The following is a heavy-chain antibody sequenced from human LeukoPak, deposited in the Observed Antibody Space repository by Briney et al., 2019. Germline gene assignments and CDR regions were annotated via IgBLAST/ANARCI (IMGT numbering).Heavy chain of an antibody. CDR3: AKMSVVVPAYYYYYYYYMDV. CDR2: ISGSGGST. CDR1: GFTFSSYG. D-gene: IGHD2-2*01. Sequence: SGGPLRLSCAASGFTFSSYGMSWVRQAPGKGLEWVSAISGSGGSTYYADSVKGRFTISRDNSKNTLYLQMNSLRAEDTAVYYCAKMSVVVPAYYYYYYYYMDVWGKGTTVTISS. V-gene: IGHV3-23*01. J-gene: IGHJ6*03.